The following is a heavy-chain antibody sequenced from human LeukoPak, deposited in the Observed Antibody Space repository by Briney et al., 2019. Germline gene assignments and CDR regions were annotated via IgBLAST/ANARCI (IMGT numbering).Heavy chain of an antibody. J-gene: IGHJ4*02. CDR3: AREMTTITRYFHY. CDR2: IDRDSAT. Sequence: PGGSLRLSCAASGFTVSSSYMNWGRQAPGKGLEWVSVIDRDSATHYADSVKGRFTISRDNSKNTLYLQMNSLTAEDTAVYYCAREMTTITRYFHYWGQGTLVTVSS. V-gene: IGHV3-53*01. D-gene: IGHD5-24*01. CDR1: GFTVSSSY.